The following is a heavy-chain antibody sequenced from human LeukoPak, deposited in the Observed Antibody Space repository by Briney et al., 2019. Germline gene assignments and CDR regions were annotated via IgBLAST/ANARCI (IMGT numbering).Heavy chain of an antibody. CDR3: ATMSGKMILTGTYYFDY. J-gene: IGHJ4*02. D-gene: IGHD3-9*01. V-gene: IGHV1-2*02. Sequence: ASVKVSCKASGYTFTGYYMHWVRQAPGQGLEWMGWINPNSGGTNYAQKFQGRVTMTRDTSISTAYMELSRLRSDDTAVYYCATMSGKMILTGTYYFDYWGQGTLVTVSS. CDR2: INPNSGGT. CDR1: GYTFTGYY.